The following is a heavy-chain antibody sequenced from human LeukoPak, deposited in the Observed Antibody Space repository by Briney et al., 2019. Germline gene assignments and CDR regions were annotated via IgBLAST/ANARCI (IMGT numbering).Heavy chain of an antibody. V-gene: IGHV4-59*01. CDR1: GGSLNSKY. CDR2: IYDTGAT. CDR3: ARDRDLYYFDY. J-gene: IGHJ4*02. Sequence: SETLSLTCTVSGGSLNSKYWSWLRQPPGKGLEWIGYIYDTGATDYNPSLKSRVTVSADTSKNQISLKLTSVTAADTAVYYCARDRDLYYFDYWGQGTLVTVSS.